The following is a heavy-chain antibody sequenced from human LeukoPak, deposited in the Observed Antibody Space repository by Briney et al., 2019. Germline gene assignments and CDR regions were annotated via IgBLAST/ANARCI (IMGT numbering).Heavy chain of an antibody. CDR3: TRRGGSYRLYYFDY. CDR1: GGSISSSSYY. J-gene: IGHJ4*02. Sequence: PSETLSLTCTVSGGSISSSSYYWGWIRQPPGKGLEWIGEINHSGNTNYNPSLKSRVIISVDTSKNQFSLRLSSVTAADTAVYYCTRRGGSYRLYYFDYWGQGTLVTVSS. D-gene: IGHD1-26*01. V-gene: IGHV4-39*07. CDR2: INHSGNT.